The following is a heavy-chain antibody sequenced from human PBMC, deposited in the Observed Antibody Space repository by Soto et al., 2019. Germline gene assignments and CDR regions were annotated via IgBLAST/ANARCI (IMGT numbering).Heavy chain of an antibody. J-gene: IGHJ4*02. D-gene: IGHD2-21*02. V-gene: IGHV4-30-4*01. CDR1: GGSISSGDYY. CDR3: ARDNGGNSEFGY. Sequence: QVQLQESGPGLVKPSQTLSLSCTVSGGSISSGDYYWSWIRQPPGKGLEWIGYIFYSGHTYYNPSLKSRVTISVDTSKKQFFLKLSSVTAADTAVYDCARDNGGNSEFGYWGQGTLVTVSS. CDR2: IFYSGHT.